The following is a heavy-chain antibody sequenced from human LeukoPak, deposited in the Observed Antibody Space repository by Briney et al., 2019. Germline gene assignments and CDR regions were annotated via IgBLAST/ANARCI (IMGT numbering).Heavy chain of an antibody. V-gene: IGHV4-59*08. CDR2: IYYSGTT. J-gene: IGHJ1*01. CDR1: GGSISNDY. Sequence: SDTLSLTRTVSGGSISNDYWSWIRHPPGKGLECMGYIYYSGTTNYNPSLKTRVTISVDTPKNQFSLWLSSVTAADTAVYYCARHGGYSSPYLHWGQGTLVTVSS. CDR3: ARHGGYSSPYLH. D-gene: IGHD6-13*01.